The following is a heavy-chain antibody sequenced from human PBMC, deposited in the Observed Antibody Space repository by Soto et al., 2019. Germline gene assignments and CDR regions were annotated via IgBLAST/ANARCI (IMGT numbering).Heavy chain of an antibody. V-gene: IGHV4-31*03. CDR3: ARSRGSSKPYYFDS. J-gene: IGHJ4*02. CDR2: VFYIGIT. Sequence: QVQLQESGPGLVKPSQTLSLSCTVSGGSISTAGMYWSWIRQHPGRGLEWIGYVFYIGITYYNPSLKSRVTMSVDTSKNQFSLKLSSVTAADTALYYCARSRGSSKPYYFDSWGQGTLVTVSS. D-gene: IGHD1-26*01. CDR1: GGSISTAGMY.